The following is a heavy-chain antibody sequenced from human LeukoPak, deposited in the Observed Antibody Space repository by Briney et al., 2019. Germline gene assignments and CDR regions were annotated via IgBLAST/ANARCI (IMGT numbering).Heavy chain of an antibody. V-gene: IGHV3-23*01. CDR2: ISGSGVNT. J-gene: IGHJ4*02. Sequence: GGSLRLSCAASGFTFSSYGMSWVRKAPGKGLEWVSAISGSGVNTYYADSVKGRFTISRDNSKKTLYLQMNSLRAEDTAVYYCAKETYGSGTPNDYWGQGTLVTVSS. CDR1: GFTFSSYG. CDR3: AKETYGSGTPNDY. D-gene: IGHD3-10*01.